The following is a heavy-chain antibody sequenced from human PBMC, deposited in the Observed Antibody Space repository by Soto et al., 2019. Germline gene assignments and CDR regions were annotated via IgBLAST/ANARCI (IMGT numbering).Heavy chain of an antibody. CDR1: GFSFSTYS. CDR2: ISSRRYTI. J-gene: IGHJ6*02. D-gene: IGHD6-6*01. Sequence: EVQLVESGGGLVQPGGSLRLSCAASGFSFSTYSMNWVRQAPGKGLEWVSYISSRRYTIYYIDSVKGRVTISRDNAESSLYLQRTSLRAVDTAGCSGATGGRSSDNLMDVWGQGTTVTVSS. CDR3: ATGGRSSDNLMDV. V-gene: IGHV3-48*01.